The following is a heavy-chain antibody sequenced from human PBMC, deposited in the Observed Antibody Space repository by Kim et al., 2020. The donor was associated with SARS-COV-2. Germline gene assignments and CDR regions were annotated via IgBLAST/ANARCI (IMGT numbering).Heavy chain of an antibody. D-gene: IGHD3-16*02. J-gene: IGHJ2*01. V-gene: IGHV4-31*03. Sequence: SETLSLTCTVSGGSISSGGYYWSWIRQHPGKGLEWIGYIYYSGSTYYNPSLKSRVTISVDTSKNQFSLKLSSVTAADTAVYYCARDSADYVWGSYRHGPSLYWYFDLWGRGTLVTVSS. CDR2: IYYSGST. CDR3: ARDSADYVWGSYRHGPSLYWYFDL. CDR1: GGSISSGGYY.